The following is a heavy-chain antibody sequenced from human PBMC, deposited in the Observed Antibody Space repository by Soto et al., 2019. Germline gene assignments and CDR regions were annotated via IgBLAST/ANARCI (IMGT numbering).Heavy chain of an antibody. CDR1: GGPISSGGYY. CDR2: IYYSGGT. V-gene: IGHV4-31*03. Sequence: QVQLQESGPGLVKPSQTLSLTCTVSGGPISSGGYYWSWIRQHPGKGLEWIGYIYYSGGTYYNTSLKSRVTISVDTSKNQFSMKLSSVTAADTAVYYCARGAPMNDFWSGYPLFDYWGQGTLVTVSS. J-gene: IGHJ4*02. CDR3: ARGAPMNDFWSGYPLFDY. D-gene: IGHD3-3*01.